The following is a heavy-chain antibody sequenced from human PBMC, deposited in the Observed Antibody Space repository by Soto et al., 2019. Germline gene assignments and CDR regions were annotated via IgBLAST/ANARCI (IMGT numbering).Heavy chain of an antibody. CDR2: IYPGDSDT. Sequence: GESLKISCKGSGYSFTSYWIGWVRQMPGKGLEWMGIIYPGDSDTRYSPSFQGQVTISADKSISTAYLQWNSLRAEDTAVYYCARESGDLTSNFDYWGQGTLVTVSS. D-gene: IGHD3-10*01. CDR3: ARESGDLTSNFDY. CDR1: GYSFTSYW. V-gene: IGHV5-51*01. J-gene: IGHJ4*02.